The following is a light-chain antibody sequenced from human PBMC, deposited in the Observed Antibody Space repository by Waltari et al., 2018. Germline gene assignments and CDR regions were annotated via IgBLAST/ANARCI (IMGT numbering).Light chain of an antibody. Sequence: DIQMTQSPSTLSASVGDRVTITCRASQSISSWLAWYQQKPGKAPKLLIYTASSLESGVPSRFSGSGSGTEFTLTISSLQPDDFATYYCQQYNSYLFTFGPGTKVDIK. CDR2: TAS. V-gene: IGKV1-5*03. CDR3: QQYNSYLFT. J-gene: IGKJ3*01. CDR1: QSISSW.